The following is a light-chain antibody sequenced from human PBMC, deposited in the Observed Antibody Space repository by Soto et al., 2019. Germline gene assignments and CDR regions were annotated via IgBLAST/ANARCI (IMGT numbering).Light chain of an antibody. Sequence: EIVLTQSPATLSLSPGERATLSCRASQSVSSYLAWYQQKPGQAPRLLIYDATNRATGIPARFSGSGSGTDFTLTISSLEPEDFAVYYCQQHTNSLTFGGGTQVEIK. CDR3: QQHTNSLT. V-gene: IGKV3-11*01. CDR2: DAT. J-gene: IGKJ4*01. CDR1: QSVSSY.